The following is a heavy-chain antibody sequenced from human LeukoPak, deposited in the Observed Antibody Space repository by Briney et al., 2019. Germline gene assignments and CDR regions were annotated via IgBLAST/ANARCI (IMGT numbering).Heavy chain of an antibody. CDR1: GFTFSRYS. D-gene: IGHD3-22*01. CDR2: IRSSSSYI. Sequence: GGSLRLSCADSGFTFSRYSMNSVRQAPGKGLEWLSSIRSSSSYIYYTDSVKGRFTISRDNAKNSLYLQMNSMRAEDTAVYYCARGPPLDYYDITWFDPWGQGTLVTVSS. J-gene: IGHJ5*02. CDR3: ARGPPLDYYDITWFDP. V-gene: IGHV3-21*01.